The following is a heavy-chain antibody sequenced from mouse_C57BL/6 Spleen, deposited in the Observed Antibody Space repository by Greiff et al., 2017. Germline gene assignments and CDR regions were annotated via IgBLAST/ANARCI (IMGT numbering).Heavy chain of an antibody. V-gene: IGHV1-55*01. CDR1: GYTFTSYW. CDR3: ARKGDYEDAMDY. Sequence: QVQLKQPGAELVKPGASVKMSCKASGYTFTSYWITWVKQRPGQGLEWIGDIYPGSGSTNYNEKFKGKATLTVDTSSSTAYMQLSSLTSEDSAVYYCARKGDYEDAMDYWGQGTSVTVSS. CDR2: IYPGSGST. J-gene: IGHJ4*01. D-gene: IGHD2-4*01.